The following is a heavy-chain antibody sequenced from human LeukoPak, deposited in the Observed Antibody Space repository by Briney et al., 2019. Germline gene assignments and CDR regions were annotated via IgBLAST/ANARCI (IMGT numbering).Heavy chain of an antibody. CDR3: ARDARRYSSSYYYYYMDV. CDR2: INPDSGGT. Sequence: ASVKVSCKASGYTFTGYYIHWVRQAPGQGLEWMGWINPDSGGTNYAQKFQGRVTMTRDTSISTAYMELSRLRSDDTAVYYCARDARRYSSSYYYYYMDVWGKGTTVTVSS. V-gene: IGHV1-2*02. D-gene: IGHD6-6*01. CDR1: GYTFTGYY. J-gene: IGHJ6*03.